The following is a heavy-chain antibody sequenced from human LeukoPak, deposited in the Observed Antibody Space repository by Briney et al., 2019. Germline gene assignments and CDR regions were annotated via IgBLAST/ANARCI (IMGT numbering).Heavy chain of an antibody. V-gene: IGHV4-34*01. CDR3: ARGVVAAARRFDY. CDR1: GGSFSGYY. CDR2: INHSGSN. J-gene: IGHJ4*02. Sequence: SETLSLTCAVYGGSFSGYYWSWIRQPPGKGLEWIGEINHSGSNNYNPSLKSRVTISVDTSKNQFSLKLSSVTAADTAVYYCARGVVAAARRFDYWGQGTLVTVSS. D-gene: IGHD2-15*01.